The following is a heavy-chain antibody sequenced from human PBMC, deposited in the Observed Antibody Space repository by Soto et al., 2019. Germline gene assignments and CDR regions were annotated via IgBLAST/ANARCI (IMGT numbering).Heavy chain of an antibody. V-gene: IGHV4-39*01. CDR2: IYYSGST. CDR1: GGTLSSSSCY. J-gene: IGHJ5*02. D-gene: IGHD3-10*01. CDR3: ARLAGSYYFWFDP. Sequence: SETLCLTCSVAGGTLSSSSCYWGSIRQPPGKGLEWIGSIYYSGSTYYNPSLKSRVTISVDTSKNQFSLRLSSVTAADTAVYYCARLAGSYYFWFDPWGQGTLVTVSS.